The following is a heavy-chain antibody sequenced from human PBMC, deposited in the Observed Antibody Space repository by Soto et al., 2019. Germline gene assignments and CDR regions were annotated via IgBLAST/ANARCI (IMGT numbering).Heavy chain of an antibody. J-gene: IGHJ4*02. Sequence: PSETLSLTCAVSGGSISSGGYSWSWIRQPPGKGLEWIGYIYHSGSTYYNPSLKSRVTISVDTSKNQFSLKLSSVTAADTAFYYCATHKWLAPFDYWGQGTLVTVSS. CDR2: IYHSGST. CDR1: GGSISSGGYS. CDR3: ATHKWLAPFDY. D-gene: IGHD6-19*01. V-gene: IGHV4-30-2*01.